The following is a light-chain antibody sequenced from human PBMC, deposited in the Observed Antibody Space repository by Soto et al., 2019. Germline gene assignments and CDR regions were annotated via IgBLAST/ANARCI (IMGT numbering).Light chain of an antibody. CDR3: QSYDSTLSGSRV. J-gene: IGLJ3*02. CDR2: AHT. CDR1: YSNIGAGYE. Sequence: QSELTQPPSVSGAPGQRVTISCTGSYSNIGAGYEVHWYQQLPGTAPKLLIYAHTNRPSGVPDRFSASTSGTSASLAITGLQAEDEADYYCQSYDSTLSGSRVFGGGTKLTVL. V-gene: IGLV1-40*01.